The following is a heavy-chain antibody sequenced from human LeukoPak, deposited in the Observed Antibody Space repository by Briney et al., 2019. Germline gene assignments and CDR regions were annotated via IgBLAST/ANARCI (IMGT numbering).Heavy chain of an antibody. CDR1: GGTFSSYA. Sequence: GASVKVSCKASGGTFSSYAISWVRQAPGQGLEWMGGIIPIFGTANYAQKFQGRVTITADKSTSTAYMELSSVTAADTAVYYCARDRPGQLVRAYDAFDIWGQGTMVTVSS. CDR3: ARDRPGQLVRAYDAFDI. CDR2: IIPIFGTA. V-gene: IGHV1-69*06. J-gene: IGHJ3*02. D-gene: IGHD6-13*01.